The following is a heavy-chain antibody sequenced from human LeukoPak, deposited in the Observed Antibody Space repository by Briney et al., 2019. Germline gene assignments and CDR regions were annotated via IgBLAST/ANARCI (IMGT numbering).Heavy chain of an antibody. Sequence: PSETLSLTCAVDGGSFSGYYWSWIRQPPGKWLEWIGEINHSGSTNYNPSLKSRVTISVDTSKNQFSLKLSSVTAADTAVYYCARVRYNWNGGYFDYWSQGTLVTVSS. CDR1: GGSFSGYY. CDR3: ARVRYNWNGGYFDY. D-gene: IGHD1-20*01. V-gene: IGHV4-34*01. J-gene: IGHJ4*02. CDR2: INHSGST.